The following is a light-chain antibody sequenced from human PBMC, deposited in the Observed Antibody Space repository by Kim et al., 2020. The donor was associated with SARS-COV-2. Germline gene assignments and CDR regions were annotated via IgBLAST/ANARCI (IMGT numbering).Light chain of an antibody. Sequence: QSALAQPPSASGSPGQSVAISCSGTRRDFGSYHYVSWYQQRPGKSPKLIIYEVTKRPSGVPDRFSGSMSGNTASLTVSGLQAEDEADYYCASHGGYDYVFGTGTKVTVL. J-gene: IGLJ1*01. V-gene: IGLV2-8*01. CDR3: ASHGGYDYV. CDR1: RRDFGSYHY. CDR2: EVT.